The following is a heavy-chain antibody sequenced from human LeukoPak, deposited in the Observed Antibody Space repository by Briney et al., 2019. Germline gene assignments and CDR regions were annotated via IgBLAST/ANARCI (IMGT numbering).Heavy chain of an antibody. CDR1: GFTFSDHY. CDR3: ARASRSGSYFFY. CDR2: SRNKANSYTT. D-gene: IGHD1-26*01. Sequence: GGSLRLSCAASGFTFSDHYMDWVRQTPGKGLEWVGRSRNKANSYTTEYAASVKGRFTISRDDSKNSLFLQMNSLKTDDTAVYYCARASRSGSYFFYWGQGTLVTVSS. J-gene: IGHJ4*02. V-gene: IGHV3-72*01.